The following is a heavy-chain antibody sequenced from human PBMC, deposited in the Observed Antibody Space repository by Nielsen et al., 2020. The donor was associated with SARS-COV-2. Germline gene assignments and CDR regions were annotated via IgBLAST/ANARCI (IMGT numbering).Heavy chain of an antibody. Sequence: GESLKISCAASGFNFRSYAIHWVRQAPGKGLEWVGRIKSKVDGGTTDYAGPVKGRFTISRDDSKNTLYLQMNSLKTEDTAVYYCTTGGITMVRGVMQYWGQGTLVTVSP. J-gene: IGHJ1*01. CDR1: GFNFRSYA. CDR2: IKSKVDGGTT. D-gene: IGHD3-10*01. CDR3: TTGGITMVRGVMQY. V-gene: IGHV3-15*01.